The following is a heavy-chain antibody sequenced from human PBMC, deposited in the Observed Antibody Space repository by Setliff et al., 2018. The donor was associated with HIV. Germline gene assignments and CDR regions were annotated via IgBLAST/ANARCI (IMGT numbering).Heavy chain of an antibody. CDR2: IYPGNSAA. V-gene: IGHV5-51*01. Sequence: GESLKISCKGSGDSFTRQWIGWVRQMPGKGLEWMGIIYPGNSAARYSPSFQGRVTISADKSINTAYLQWSSLQASDTAMYYCARRASKASLDYWGQGTLVTVSS. CDR3: ARRASKASLDY. CDR1: GDSFTRQW. J-gene: IGHJ4*02.